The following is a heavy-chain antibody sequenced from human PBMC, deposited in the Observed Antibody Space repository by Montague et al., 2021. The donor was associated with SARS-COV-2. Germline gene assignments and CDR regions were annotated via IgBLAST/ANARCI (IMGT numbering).Heavy chain of an antibody. Sequence: CAISGDSVSSNSAAWNWIRQSPSRGLEWLGRTYYRSKWYNDYAVSVKSRITINPDTSKNQFSLKLSSVTAADTAVYYCASPRVAELVRVELNWYFDLWGRGTLVTVSS. J-gene: IGHJ2*01. D-gene: IGHD6-6*01. CDR1: GDSVSSNSAA. V-gene: IGHV6-1*01. CDR2: TYYRSKWYN. CDR3: ASPRVAELVRVELNWYFDL.